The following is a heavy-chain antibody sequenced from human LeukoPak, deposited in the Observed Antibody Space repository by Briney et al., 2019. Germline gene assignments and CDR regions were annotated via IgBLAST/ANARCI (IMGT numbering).Heavy chain of an antibody. CDR2: IYYSGST. Sequence: SETLSLTCTVSGGSISSYYWSWVRQPPGKGLEWIGYIYYSGSTKYNPSLKSRVTISVDTSKNQFSLKLSSVTAADTAVYYCARVPPGTSHFDYWGQGTLVTVSS. J-gene: IGHJ4*02. CDR1: GGSISSYY. CDR3: ARVPPGTSHFDY. V-gene: IGHV4-59*01. D-gene: IGHD1-7*01.